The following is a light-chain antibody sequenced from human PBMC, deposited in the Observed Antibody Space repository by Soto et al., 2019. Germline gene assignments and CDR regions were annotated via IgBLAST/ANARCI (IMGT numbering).Light chain of an antibody. CDR2: DVN. Sequence: QSALTQPASVSGSPGQSITISCTGTSSDVGGYNYVSWYQQHPGKAPKLMIYDVNSRPSGVSNRFSGSKSGDTASLTISRLQAEDEADYYCSSSTSGSTPYIFGTGTKVTVL. CDR3: SSSTSGSTPYI. CDR1: SSDVGGYNY. V-gene: IGLV2-14*01. J-gene: IGLJ1*01.